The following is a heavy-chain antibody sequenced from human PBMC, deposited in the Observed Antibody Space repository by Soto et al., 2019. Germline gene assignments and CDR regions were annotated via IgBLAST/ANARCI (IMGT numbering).Heavy chain of an antibody. CDR2: ISSSSSTI. CDR1: GFTFSSYS. Sequence: PGGSLRLSCAASGFTFSSYSMNWVRQAPGKGLEWVSYISSSSSTIYYADSVKGRFTISRDNAKNSLYLQMNSLRAEDTAVYYCARDRCSGGSCYSLRFDYWGQGTLVTVSS. CDR3: ARDRCSGGSCYSLRFDY. V-gene: IGHV3-48*01. D-gene: IGHD2-15*01. J-gene: IGHJ4*02.